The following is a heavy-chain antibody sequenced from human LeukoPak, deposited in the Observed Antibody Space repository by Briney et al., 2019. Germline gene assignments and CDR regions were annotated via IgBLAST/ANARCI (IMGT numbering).Heavy chain of an antibody. J-gene: IGHJ5*02. D-gene: IGHD1-1*01. CDR1: GYSISNDYY. CDR2: IYHSGGS. CDR3: AKAGTTGIHHWFDP. V-gene: IGHV4-38-2*01. Sequence: SETLSLTCVVSGYSISNDYYWGWIRQPPGKGLEWIGNIYHSGGSYYNPSLKSRVTILVDTSKNQFSLKLSSVTAADTAVYYCAKAGTTGIHHWFDPWGQGDLVTVSS.